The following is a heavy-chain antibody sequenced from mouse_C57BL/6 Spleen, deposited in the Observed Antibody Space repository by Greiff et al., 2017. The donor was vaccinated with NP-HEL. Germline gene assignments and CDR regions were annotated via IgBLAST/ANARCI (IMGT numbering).Heavy chain of an antibody. Sequence: VQLQQSGAELAKPGASVKLSCKASGYTFTSYWMHWVKQRPGQGLEWIGYINPSSGYTKSNQKFKDKATLTADKASSTAYLQLGSLTYEDSAVYYCARSDGYYAWFAYWGQGTLVTVSA. J-gene: IGHJ3*01. V-gene: IGHV1-7*01. CDR2: INPSSGYT. CDR1: GYTFTSYW. CDR3: ARSDGYYAWFAY. D-gene: IGHD2-3*01.